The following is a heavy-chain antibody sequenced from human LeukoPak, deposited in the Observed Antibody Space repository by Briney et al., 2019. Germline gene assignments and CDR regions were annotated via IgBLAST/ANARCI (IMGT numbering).Heavy chain of an antibody. CDR2: IYYSGST. V-gene: IGHV4-39*07. CDR1: GGSISSSSYY. J-gene: IGHJ4*02. Sequence: SETLSLTCTVSGGSISSSSYYWGWIRQPPGKGLEWIGSIYYSGSTYYNPSLKSRVTISVDTSKNQFSLKLSSVTAADTAVYYCARGRGWFGESPDYWGQGTLVTVSS. D-gene: IGHD3-10*01. CDR3: ARGRGWFGESPDY.